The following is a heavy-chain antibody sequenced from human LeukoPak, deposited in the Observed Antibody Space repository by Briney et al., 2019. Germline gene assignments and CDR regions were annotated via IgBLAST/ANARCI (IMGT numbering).Heavy chain of an antibody. Sequence: GASVKVSCKASGYTFTGYYMHWVRQAPGQGLEWMGRINPNSGGTNYAQKFQGWVTMTRDTSISTAYMELSRLRSDDTAVYYCARAVATIADFDYWGQGTLVTVSS. D-gene: IGHD5-12*01. CDR1: GYTFTGYY. J-gene: IGHJ4*02. V-gene: IGHV1-2*04. CDR2: INPNSGGT. CDR3: ARAVATIADFDY.